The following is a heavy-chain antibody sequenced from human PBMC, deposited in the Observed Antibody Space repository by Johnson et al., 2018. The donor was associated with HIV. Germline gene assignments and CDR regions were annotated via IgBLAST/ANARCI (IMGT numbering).Heavy chain of an antibody. CDR3: ARGGRVIVGTEGAFDI. CDR2: ISYDGSNK. CDR1: GFTFSSYA. Sequence: QMQLVESGGGVVLPGGSLRLSCAASGFTFSSYAMHWVRQAPGKGLEWVAIISYDGSNKYYADSVKGRFTISRDNSKNTLYLQMNSLRPEDTAVYYCARGGRVIVGTEGAFDIWGQGTMVTVSS. D-gene: IGHD1-26*01. V-gene: IGHV3-30*03. J-gene: IGHJ3*02.